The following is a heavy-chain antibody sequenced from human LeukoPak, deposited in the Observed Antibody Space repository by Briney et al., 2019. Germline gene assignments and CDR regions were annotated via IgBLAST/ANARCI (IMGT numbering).Heavy chain of an antibody. Sequence: GGSLRLSCAASGFTFSSYSMNWVRQAPGKGLEWVSSISSSSNYIYYADSVKGRFTISRDNAKNSLYLQMNSLRAEDTAVYYCAREGCSSTSCSLDYWGQGTLVTVSS. D-gene: IGHD2-2*01. V-gene: IGHV3-21*01. J-gene: IGHJ4*02. CDR3: AREGCSSTSCSLDY. CDR1: GFTFSSYS. CDR2: ISSSSNYI.